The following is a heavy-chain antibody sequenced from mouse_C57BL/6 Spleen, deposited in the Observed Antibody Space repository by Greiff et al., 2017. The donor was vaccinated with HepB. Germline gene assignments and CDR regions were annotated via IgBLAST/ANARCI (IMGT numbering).Heavy chain of an antibody. Sequence: VQLQHSGAELVRPGTSVKVSCKASGYAFTNYLIEWVKQRPGQGLEWIGVINPGSGGTNYNEKFKGKATLTADKSSSTAYMQLSSLTSEDSAVYFCARSDLLSLWGQGTTLTVSS. D-gene: IGHD1-1*01. CDR1: GYAFTNYL. J-gene: IGHJ2*01. CDR3: ARSDLLSL. CDR2: INPGSGGT. V-gene: IGHV1-54*01.